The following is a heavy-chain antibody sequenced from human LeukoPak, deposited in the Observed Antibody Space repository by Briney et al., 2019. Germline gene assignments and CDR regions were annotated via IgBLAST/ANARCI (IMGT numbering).Heavy chain of an antibody. Sequence: GGSLRLSCAASGFTFSSYAMHWVRQAPGQGLEWVAVISYDGSNKYYADSVKGRFTISRDNSKNTLYLQMNSLRAEDTAVYYCARYRYYYDSSGYKEYYYYGMDVWGQGPTVTVSS. CDR3: ARYRYYYDSSGYKEYYYYGMDV. CDR2: ISYDGSNK. CDR1: GFTFSSYA. J-gene: IGHJ6*02. V-gene: IGHV3-30-3*01. D-gene: IGHD3-22*01.